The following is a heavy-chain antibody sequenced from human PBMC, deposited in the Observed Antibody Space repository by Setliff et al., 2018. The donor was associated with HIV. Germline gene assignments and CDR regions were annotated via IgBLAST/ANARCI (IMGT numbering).Heavy chain of an antibody. CDR2: ISAYNGNT. V-gene: IGHV1-18*01. Sequence: ASVKVSCKASGYTFTGYGISWVRQAPGQGLEWMGWISAYNGNTNYAQKLQGRVTMTTDTSASTAYMELSSLRSEDTAVYYCARAHLTGTTVGLADYWGQGTLVTVSS. D-gene: IGHD1-7*01. CDR1: GYTFTGYG. CDR3: ARAHLTGTTVGLADY. J-gene: IGHJ4*02.